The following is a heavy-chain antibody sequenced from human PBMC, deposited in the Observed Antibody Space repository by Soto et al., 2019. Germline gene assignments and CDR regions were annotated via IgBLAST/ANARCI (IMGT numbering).Heavy chain of an antibody. D-gene: IGHD3-10*01. V-gene: IGHV4-34*01. CDR2: INHSGST. CDR3: ARVCSNGSGRPDYYYYGMDV. CDR1: GGSFSGYY. Sequence: SETLSLTCAVYGGSFSGYYWSWIRQPPGKGLEWIGEINHSGSTNYNPSLKSRVTISVDTSKNQFSLELSSVTAADTAVYYCARVCSNGSGRPDYYYYGMDVWGQGTTVTVSS. J-gene: IGHJ6*02.